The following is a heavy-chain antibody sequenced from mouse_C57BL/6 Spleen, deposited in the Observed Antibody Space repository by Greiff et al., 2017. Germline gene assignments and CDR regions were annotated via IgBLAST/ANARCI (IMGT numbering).Heavy chain of an antibody. CDR3: ARSEGYYSNSFAY. CDR1: GYAFTNYL. V-gene: IGHV1-54*01. Sequence: VQLQESGAELVRPGTSVKVSCKASGYAFTNYLIEWVKQRPGQGLEWIGVINPGSGGTNYNEKFKGKATLTADKSSSTAYMQLSSLTSEDSAVYFCARSEGYYSNSFAYWGQGTLVTVSA. CDR2: INPGSGGT. J-gene: IGHJ3*01. D-gene: IGHD2-5*01.